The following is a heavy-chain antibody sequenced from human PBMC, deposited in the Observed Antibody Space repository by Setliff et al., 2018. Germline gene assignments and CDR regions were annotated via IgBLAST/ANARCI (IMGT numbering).Heavy chain of an antibody. J-gene: IGHJ4*02. D-gene: IGHD3-10*01. V-gene: IGHV4-34*01. CDR3: ARSLSSGSYWNSRPFYSDY. CDR2: IDHSGNT. Sequence: SETLSLTCAVYDGSFSGYYWSWIRQPPGKGLEWIGEIDHSGNTNYNPSLKSRVTISRDTSKNQLSLELTSVTAADTAVYYCARSLSSGSYWNSRPFYSDYWGQGTLVTVSS. CDR1: DGSFSGYY.